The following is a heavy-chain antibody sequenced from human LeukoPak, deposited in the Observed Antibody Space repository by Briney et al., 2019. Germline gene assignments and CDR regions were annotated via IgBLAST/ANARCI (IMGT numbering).Heavy chain of an antibody. D-gene: IGHD5-24*01. V-gene: IGHV4-59*01. J-gene: IGHJ3*02. Sequence: SETLSLTCTASGASISSYYWSWIRQSPGKGLEWIGYIYYSGSTNYNPSLKSRVTISVDTSKNQFSLKLSSVTAADTAVYYCARVEMATTGSAFDIWGQGTMVTVSS. CDR1: GASISSYY. CDR3: ARVEMATTGSAFDI. CDR2: IYYSGST.